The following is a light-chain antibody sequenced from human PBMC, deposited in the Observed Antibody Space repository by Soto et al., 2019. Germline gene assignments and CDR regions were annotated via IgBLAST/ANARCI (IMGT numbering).Light chain of an antibody. CDR1: QSLVDSDGNTY. V-gene: IGKV2-24*01. CDR2: GIS. CDR3: MQGTQFPIT. J-gene: IGKJ5*01. Sequence: DIVMTQTPLSSPVTLGQPASISCRSSQSLVDSDGNTYLSWLQQRPGQPPRLLIYGISSRFSGVPDRFSGSGAGTDFTLKISSVEAEDVGVYYCMQGTQFPITFGQGTRLEIK.